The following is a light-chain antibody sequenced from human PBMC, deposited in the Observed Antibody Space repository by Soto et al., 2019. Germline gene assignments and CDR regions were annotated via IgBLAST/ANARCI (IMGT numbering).Light chain of an antibody. J-gene: IGKJ4*01. Sequence: VVTTQSPATLSVSPGERATLSCRASQGLGTNLAWYQQQPGQAPRLLISAASTRATGVPGRFSVSGSGTEFTRTISSLQSEDFAVYYCQQYNHWPLTFGGGTKVEIK. CDR1: QGLGTN. CDR3: QQYNHWPLT. V-gene: IGKV3-15*01. CDR2: AAS.